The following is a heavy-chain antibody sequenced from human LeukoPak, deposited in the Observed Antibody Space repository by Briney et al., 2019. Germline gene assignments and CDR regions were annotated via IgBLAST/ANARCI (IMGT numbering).Heavy chain of an antibody. CDR2: IYYSGGT. CDR1: GGSISSYY. D-gene: IGHD5-18*01. J-gene: IGHJ6*03. CDR3: ARTTEGGYSYGYFYYYYMDV. Sequence: PSETLSLTCTVSGGSISSYYWSWIRQPPGKGLEWIGYIYYSGGTNYKSSLKSRVTISVDTSKNQFSLKLRPVTAADTAVYYCARTTEGGYSYGYFYYYYMDVWGKGTTVTISS. V-gene: IGHV4-59*01.